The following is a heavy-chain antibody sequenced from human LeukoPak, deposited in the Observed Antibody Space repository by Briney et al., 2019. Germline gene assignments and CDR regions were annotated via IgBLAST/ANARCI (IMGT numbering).Heavy chain of an antibody. Sequence: GGSLRLSCAASGFTFSNYYMSWIGQAPGKGLEWVSYISNSDNTIYYEDSVKGRFTISRDNANNLLYLQMDSLRVEDTAVYYCARTFSHWGWLGDYYFDWWGRGTLVTVSS. CDR3: ARTFSHWGWLGDYYFDW. D-gene: IGHD5-24*01. J-gene: IGHJ4*02. V-gene: IGHV3-11*01. CDR2: ISNSDNTI. CDR1: GFTFSNYY.